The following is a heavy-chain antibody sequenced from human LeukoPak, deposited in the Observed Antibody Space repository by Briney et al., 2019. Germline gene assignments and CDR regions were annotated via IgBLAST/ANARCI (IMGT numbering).Heavy chain of an antibody. CDR2: ISGSGGST. CDR3: AKVELTYSSAWYGFDY. D-gene: IGHD6-19*01. J-gene: IGHJ4*02. Sequence: PGGSLRLSCAASGFTFSSYAMSWVRQAPGKGLEWVSAISGSGGSTYYADSVKGRFTISRDNSKNTLYLQMNSLRAEDTAVYYCAKVELTYSSAWYGFDYWGQGTLVTVSS. CDR1: GFTFSSYA. V-gene: IGHV3-23*01.